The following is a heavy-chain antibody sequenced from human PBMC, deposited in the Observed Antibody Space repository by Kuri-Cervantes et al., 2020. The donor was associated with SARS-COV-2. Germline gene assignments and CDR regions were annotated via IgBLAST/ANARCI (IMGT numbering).Heavy chain of an antibody. CDR3: ARGGYSSSSHYYYYYYMDV. CDR1: GGPFSSYA. J-gene: IGHJ6*03. CDR2: IIPIFGTA. Sequence: SVKVSCKASGGPFSSYAISWVRQAPGQGLEWMGGIIPIFGTANYAQKVQGRVTITADESTSTAYMELSSLRSEDTAVYYCARGGYSSSSHYYYYYYMDVWGKGTTVTVSS. V-gene: IGHV1-69*13. D-gene: IGHD6-6*01.